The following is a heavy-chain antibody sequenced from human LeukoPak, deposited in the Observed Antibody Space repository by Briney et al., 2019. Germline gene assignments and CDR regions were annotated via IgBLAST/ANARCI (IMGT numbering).Heavy chain of an antibody. CDR2: MNPNSGIT. CDR3: ARPRQLWSYGMDV. V-gene: IGHV1-8*01. J-gene: IGHJ6*02. D-gene: IGHD5-18*01. CDR1: GNTFTSYD. Sequence: ASVKVSCKASGNTFTSYDINWARQATGQGLEWMGWMNPNSGITGYAQKFHGRVTMTRNTSINTAYIELSSLRSEDTAVYYCARPRQLWSYGMDVWGQGTTVTVSS.